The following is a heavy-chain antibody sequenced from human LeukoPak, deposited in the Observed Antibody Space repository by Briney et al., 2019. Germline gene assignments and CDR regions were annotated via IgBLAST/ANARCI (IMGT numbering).Heavy chain of an antibody. V-gene: IGHV3-7*04. CDR2: IKQDGSEK. CDR1: GFTFSSYA. Sequence: GGSLRLSCAASGFTFSSYAMSWVRQAPGKGLEWVANIKQDGSEKYYVDSVKGRFTISRDNAKNSLYLQMNSLRAEDTAVYYCARGVTHKWGYFDYWGQGTLVTVSS. CDR3: ARGVTHKWGYFDY. J-gene: IGHJ4*02. D-gene: IGHD7-27*01.